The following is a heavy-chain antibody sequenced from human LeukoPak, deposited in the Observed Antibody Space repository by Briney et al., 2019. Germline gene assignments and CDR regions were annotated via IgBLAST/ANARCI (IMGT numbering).Heavy chain of an antibody. Sequence: GGSLRLSCAVSGFTVNSNYMSWVRQAPGKGLEWVSVINSGGNTYYADSVKGRFTISRDTSKNTLYLHMNSLRAGDTAVYYCAREDYDILTGGNWYFDLWGRGTLVTVSS. CDR1: GFTVNSNY. CDR3: AREDYDILTGGNWYFDL. J-gene: IGHJ2*01. V-gene: IGHV3-66*01. CDR2: INSGGNT. D-gene: IGHD3-9*01.